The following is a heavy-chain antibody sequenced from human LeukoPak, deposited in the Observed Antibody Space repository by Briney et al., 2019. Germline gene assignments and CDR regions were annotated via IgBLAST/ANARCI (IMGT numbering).Heavy chain of an antibody. CDR3: TTEGYTYGYHALGF. CDR1: GFTLSNAW. Sequence: GGSLRLSCAASGFTLSNAWMSWVRQAPGKGLEWVGRIKSKTSGGTIDYAAFVKGRFTISRDDSKNTLYLQVNNLETEDTALYYCTTEGYTYGYHALGFWGQGTMVTVSS. J-gene: IGHJ3*01. V-gene: IGHV3-15*01. CDR2: IKSKTSGGTI. D-gene: IGHD5-18*01.